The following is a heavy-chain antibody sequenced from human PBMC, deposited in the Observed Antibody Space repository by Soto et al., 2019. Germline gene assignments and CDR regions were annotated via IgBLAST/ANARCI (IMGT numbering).Heavy chain of an antibody. CDR1: GGSISSSTYY. D-gene: IGHD3-10*01. CDR3: ARSTMVRGVIIAFFDY. Sequence: SETLSLTCTVSGGSISSSTYYWGWIPQPPGRGLEWIGSIYYSGSTYYNPSLHSRVTISVDTSKNQFSLKLSCVTAADTAVYYCARSTMVRGVIIAFFDYWGQGTLVTVSS. CDR2: IYYSGST. V-gene: IGHV4-39*01. J-gene: IGHJ4*02.